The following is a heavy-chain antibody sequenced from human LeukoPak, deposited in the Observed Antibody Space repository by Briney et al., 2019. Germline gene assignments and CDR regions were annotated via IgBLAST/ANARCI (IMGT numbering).Heavy chain of an antibody. CDR2: INPNSGGT. D-gene: IGHD3-16*01. CDR3: TRGELDLGLDY. V-gene: IGHV1-2*02. Sequence: ASVKVSCKASGYTFTGYYMHWVRQAPGQGLEWMGWINPNSGGTKNAQKLQGRATMTRDTSISTAYMELSSLKSDDTGVYYCTRGELDLGLDYWGQGTLVTVSS. CDR1: GYTFTGYY. J-gene: IGHJ4*02.